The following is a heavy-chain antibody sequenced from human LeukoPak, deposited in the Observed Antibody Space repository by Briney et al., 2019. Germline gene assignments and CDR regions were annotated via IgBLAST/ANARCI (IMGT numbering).Heavy chain of an antibody. D-gene: IGHD3-22*01. J-gene: IGHJ4*02. Sequence: SETLSLTCIVPGGSIGFYYWSWIRQPPGKGLEWIGHIYYSGSTDYNPSLRSRVTISVDTSKNQFSLRLSSVTAADTAVYYCARDRSDGSGYYGYYFDYWGQGTLVSVSS. CDR3: ARDRSDGSGYYGYYFDY. V-gene: IGHV4-59*01. CDR2: IYYSGST. CDR1: GGSIGFYY.